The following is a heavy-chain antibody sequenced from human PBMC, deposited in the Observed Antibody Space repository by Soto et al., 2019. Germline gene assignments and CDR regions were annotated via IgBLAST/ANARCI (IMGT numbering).Heavy chain of an antibody. CDR3: AKGYSSSFAY. D-gene: IGHD6-6*01. CDR1: GFTFSSYA. CDR2: ISGSGGTT. J-gene: IGHJ4*02. Sequence: PGGSLRLSCSASGFTFSSYAMSWVRQAPGQGLEWVSAISGSGGTTYYADSVKGRFTISRENSKNTLYLQMNSLRAEDTAVYYCAKGYSSSFAYWGQGTLVTVSS. V-gene: IGHV3-23*01.